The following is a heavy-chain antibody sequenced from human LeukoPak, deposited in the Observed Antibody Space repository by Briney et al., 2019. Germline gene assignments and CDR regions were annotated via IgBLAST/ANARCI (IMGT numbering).Heavy chain of an antibody. CDR1: GGSFSGYY. Sequence: SETLSLTCSVYGGSFSGYYWSWIRQPPGKGLEWIGEINHSGSTTYNPSLKSRVTISIDTSKNQFSLKLSSVTAADTAVYYCARLRYDYVWGNYQLYYYFMDVWGKGTTVTISS. CDR2: INHSGST. D-gene: IGHD3-16*02. J-gene: IGHJ6*03. V-gene: IGHV4-34*01. CDR3: ARLRYDYVWGNYQLYYYFMDV.